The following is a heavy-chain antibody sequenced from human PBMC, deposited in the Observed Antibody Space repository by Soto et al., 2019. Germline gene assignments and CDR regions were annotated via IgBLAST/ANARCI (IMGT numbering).Heavy chain of an antibody. Sequence: EVQLVESGGGLVQPGGSLRLSCAASGFTFSSYWMSWVRQAPGKGLVWVANIKQDGSEKYYVDSVKGRFTISSDNANNSLCLQMNSLRDEDTAGYYCAREEADSSADLIDPWGQGTLVTVSS. CDR3: AREEADSSADLIDP. V-gene: IGHV3-7*01. J-gene: IGHJ5*02. D-gene: IGHD6-19*01. CDR1: GFTFSSYW. CDR2: IKQDGSEK.